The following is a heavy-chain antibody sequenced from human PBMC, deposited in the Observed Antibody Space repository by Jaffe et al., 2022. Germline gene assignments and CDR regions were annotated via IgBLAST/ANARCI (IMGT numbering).Heavy chain of an antibody. Sequence: QVQLVQSGAEVKKPGASVKVSCKASGYTFTSYGISWVRQAPGQGLEWMGWISAYNGNTNYAQKLQGRVTMTTDTSTSTAYMELRSLRSDDTAVYYCARDPGSPNVDYGDYASRFYYYYYMDVWGKGTTVTVSS. CDR1: GYTFTSYG. J-gene: IGHJ6*03. CDR3: ARDPGSPNVDYGDYASRFYYYYYMDV. V-gene: IGHV1-18*01. D-gene: IGHD4-17*01. CDR2: ISAYNGNT.